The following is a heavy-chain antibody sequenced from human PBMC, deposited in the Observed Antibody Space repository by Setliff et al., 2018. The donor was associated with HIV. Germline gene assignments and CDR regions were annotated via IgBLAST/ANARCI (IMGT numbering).Heavy chain of an antibody. CDR3: ARGDFDL. CDR2: IYPVPNT. Sequence: PGGSLRLSCAASGFIFSSYSMNWVRQVPGKGLEWLSVIYPVPNTHYADSVKGRFTIFRDRRKNTLYLQMNNVRVDDTAIYYCARGDFDLWGRGTLVTVSS. D-gene: IGHD2-21*01. CDR1: GFIFSSYS. J-gene: IGHJ2*01. V-gene: IGHV3-53*01.